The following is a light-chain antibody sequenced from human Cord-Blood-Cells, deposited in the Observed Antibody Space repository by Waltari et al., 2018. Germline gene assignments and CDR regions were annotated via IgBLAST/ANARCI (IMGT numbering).Light chain of an antibody. V-gene: IGKV3-20*01. J-gene: IGKJ1*01. CDR1: QSVSSSY. Sequence: EIVLTQSPGTLSLSPGERATLSCRASQSVSSSYLAWYQQKPGQAPRFLIYGASSRATGIPDRFSGSRSGTDFTLTISRLEPEDFAVYYCQQYGSSPTFGQGTKVEIK. CDR3: QQYGSSPT. CDR2: GAS.